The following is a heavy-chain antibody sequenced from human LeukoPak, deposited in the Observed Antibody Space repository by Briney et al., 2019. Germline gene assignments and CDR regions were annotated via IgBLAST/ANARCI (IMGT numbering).Heavy chain of an antibody. Sequence: GGSLRLSCAASGFTFDDYAMHWVRQAPGKGLEWVANIKQDGSEKYYVDSVKGRFTISRDNAKKSLYLQMNSLRAEDTAVYYCARVTVRYFDWLPRSHNWFDPWGQGTLVTVSS. J-gene: IGHJ5*02. D-gene: IGHD3-9*01. V-gene: IGHV3-7*01. CDR1: GFTFDDYA. CDR3: ARVTVRYFDWLPRSHNWFDP. CDR2: IKQDGSEK.